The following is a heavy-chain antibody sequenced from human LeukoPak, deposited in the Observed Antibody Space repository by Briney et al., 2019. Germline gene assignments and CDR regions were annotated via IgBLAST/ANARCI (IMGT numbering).Heavy chain of an antibody. Sequence: PGGSLRLSCAASGFTFSSYSMNWVRQAPGKGLEWVSSISSSSSYIYYADSVKGRFTISRDNAKNSLYLQMNSLRAEDTAVYYCARVSTYYDSSGYLTPYYYYYMDVWGKGTTVTISS. V-gene: IGHV3-21*01. D-gene: IGHD3-22*01. CDR3: ARVSTYYDSSGYLTPYYYYYMDV. CDR2: ISSSSSYI. J-gene: IGHJ6*03. CDR1: GFTFSSYS.